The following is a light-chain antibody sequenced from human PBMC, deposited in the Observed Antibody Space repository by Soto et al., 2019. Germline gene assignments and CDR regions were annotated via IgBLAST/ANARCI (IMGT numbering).Light chain of an antibody. CDR2: AAS. CDR3: QQLNSYPGSFT. CDR1: QGISSY. J-gene: IGKJ5*01. V-gene: IGKV1-9*01. Sequence: DIQLTQSPSFLSASVGDRVTITCRASQGISSYLAWYQQKPGKAPKLLIYAASTLQSGVPSRFSGSGPGTEFTLTISSLQPEDFATYYCQQLNSYPGSFTFGQGTRLEIK.